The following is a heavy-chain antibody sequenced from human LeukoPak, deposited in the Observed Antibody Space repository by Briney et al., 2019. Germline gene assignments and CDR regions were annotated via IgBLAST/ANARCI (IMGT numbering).Heavy chain of an antibody. J-gene: IGHJ4*02. CDR2: IKQDGSEK. Sequence: PGGSLRLSCAASGFTFSIYWMSWVRQAPGKGLEWVANIKQDGSEKYYVDSVKGRFTISRDNAKNSLYLQMNSLRAEDTAVYYCASHGDYLPDYFGYWGQGTLVTVSS. CDR3: ASHGDYLPDYFGY. CDR1: GFTFSIYW. V-gene: IGHV3-7*01. D-gene: IGHD4-17*01.